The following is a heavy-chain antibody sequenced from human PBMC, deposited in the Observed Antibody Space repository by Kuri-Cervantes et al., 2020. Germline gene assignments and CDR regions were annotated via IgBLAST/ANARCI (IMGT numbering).Heavy chain of an antibody. CDR2: ISSSGSTI. Sequence: GESLKISWVTSGFIFDDYYMSWIRQAPGKGLEWGSYISSSGSTIYYADSVMGRFTISMDNAKNSLYLQLSSLRAEDTAVYYCARDGSYNLWFGESMMAFDYWGQGTLVTVSS. D-gene: IGHD3-10*01. CDR1: GFIFDDYY. CDR3: ARDGSYNLWFGESMMAFDY. J-gene: IGHJ4*02. V-gene: IGHV3-11*04.